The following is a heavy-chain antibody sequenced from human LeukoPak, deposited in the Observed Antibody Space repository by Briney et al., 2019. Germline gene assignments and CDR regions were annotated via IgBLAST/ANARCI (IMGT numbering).Heavy chain of an antibody. Sequence: GGFLRLSCAASGCTFSSYGMHWVRQAPGKGLEWVAVISYDGSNKYYADSVKGRFTISRDNSKNTLYLQMNSLRAEDTAVYYCAKGLGTTATTHALRNDAFDIWGQGTMVTVSS. CDR2: ISYDGSNK. J-gene: IGHJ3*02. D-gene: IGHD4-17*01. CDR1: GCTFSSYG. V-gene: IGHV3-30*18. CDR3: AKGLGTTATTHALRNDAFDI.